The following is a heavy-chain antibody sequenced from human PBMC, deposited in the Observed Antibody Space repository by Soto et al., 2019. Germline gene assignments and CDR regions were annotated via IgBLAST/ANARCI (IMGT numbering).Heavy chain of an antibody. CDR2: INSDGSSI. D-gene: IGHD2-8*01. J-gene: IGHJ4*02. CDR1: GFTLSPYW. CDR3: ARDPCKDGVCRVDY. Sequence: EVQLVESGGGLVQPGGSLRLSCEASGFTLSPYWMHWVRQAPGKGLVWVSRINSDGSSITYADSVKGRFTISRDNAKNTVYLQMNSLRAEDAAVYYCARDPCKDGVCRVDYWGQGTLVTVSS. V-gene: IGHV3-74*01.